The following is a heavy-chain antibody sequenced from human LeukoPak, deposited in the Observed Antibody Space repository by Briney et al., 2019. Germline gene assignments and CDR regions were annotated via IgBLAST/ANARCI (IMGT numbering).Heavy chain of an antibody. Sequence: GGSLRLSCAASGFTFSSYSMNWVRQAPGKGLEWVSSISSSSSYIYYADSVKGRFTISRDNAKNSLYLQMNSLRADDMALYYCARAPITTGTEYYFDFWGQGTLVTVSS. D-gene: IGHD1-1*01. J-gene: IGHJ4*02. V-gene: IGHV3-21*04. CDR3: ARAPITTGTEYYFDF. CDR2: ISSSSSYI. CDR1: GFTFSSYS.